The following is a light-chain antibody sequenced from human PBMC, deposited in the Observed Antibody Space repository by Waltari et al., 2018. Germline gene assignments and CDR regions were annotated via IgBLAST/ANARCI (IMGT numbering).Light chain of an antibody. V-gene: IGLV1-51*02. J-gene: IGLJ3*02. Sequence: PGQKVTITCSGSGSNIGSNYVSWYQLLPGAAPKLLIYENNKRPSGIPDRFSGSKSVTSATLGITGLQPGDEADYYCGAWDSRLSVGVFGGGTKLTVL. CDR1: GSNIGSNY. CDR3: GAWDSRLSVGV. CDR2: ENN.